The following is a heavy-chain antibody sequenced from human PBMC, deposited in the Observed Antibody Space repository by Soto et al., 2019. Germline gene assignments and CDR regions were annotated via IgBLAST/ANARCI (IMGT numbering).Heavy chain of an antibody. Sequence: GGSLRLSCTASGFTFGDYAMSWFRQAPGKGLEWVGFIRSKAYGGTTEYAASVKGRFTISRDDSKSIAYLQMNSLKTEDTAVYYCTRVPSSPYCSGGSCHYYYYMDVWGKGTTVTVSS. J-gene: IGHJ6*03. CDR3: TRVPSSPYCSGGSCHYYYYMDV. D-gene: IGHD2-15*01. CDR1: GFTFGDYA. CDR2: IRSKAYGGTT. V-gene: IGHV3-49*03.